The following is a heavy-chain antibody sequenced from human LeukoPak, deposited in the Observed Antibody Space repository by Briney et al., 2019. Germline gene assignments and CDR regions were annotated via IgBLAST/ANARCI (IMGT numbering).Heavy chain of an antibody. Sequence: SETLSLTCAVYGGSFSGYYWSWIRQPPGKGLEWIGEINNSGSTNYTPSLKSRVTISVDTSKNQFSLKLSSVTAADTAVYYCARGGWGSSWYLNYWYFDLWGRGTLVTVSS. CDR1: GGSFSGYY. J-gene: IGHJ2*01. CDR2: INNSGST. CDR3: ARGGWGSSWYLNYWYFDL. D-gene: IGHD6-13*01. V-gene: IGHV4-34*01.